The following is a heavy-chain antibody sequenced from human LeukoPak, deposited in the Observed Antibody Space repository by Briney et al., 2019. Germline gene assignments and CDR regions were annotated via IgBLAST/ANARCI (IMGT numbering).Heavy chain of an antibody. D-gene: IGHD6-19*01. CDR2: IIPIFGTA. CDR1: GGTFSSYA. CDR3: ARARGGWDNFDY. V-gene: IGHV1-69*01. J-gene: IGHJ4*02. Sequence: SVKVSCKASGGTFSSYAISWVRQAPGQGLEWMGGIIPIFGTANYAQKCQGRVTITADESTSTAYMELSSLRSEDTPVYYCARARGGWDNFDYWGQGTLVIVSS.